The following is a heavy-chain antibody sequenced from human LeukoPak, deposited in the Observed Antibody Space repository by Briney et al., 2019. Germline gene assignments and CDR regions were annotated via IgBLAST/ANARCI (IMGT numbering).Heavy chain of an antibody. CDR3: ARFFLDSKSYYYGMDV. CDR1: GYTFTSYY. Sequence: ASVKVSCKASGYTFTSYYMHWVRQAPGQGLEWMGIINPSGGSTSYAQKFQGRVTMTRDTSTSTVYMELSSLRSDDTAVYYCARFFLDSKSYYYGMDVWGQGTTVTVSS. D-gene: IGHD4-11*01. J-gene: IGHJ6*02. CDR2: INPSGGST. V-gene: IGHV1-46*01.